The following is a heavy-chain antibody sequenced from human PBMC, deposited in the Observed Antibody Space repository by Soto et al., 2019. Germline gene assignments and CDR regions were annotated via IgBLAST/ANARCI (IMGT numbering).Heavy chain of an antibody. Sequence: QVQLVESGGGVVQPGTSLRLSCAASGFAFSTYGIHWVRQAPGKGLEWVAVIWYDGSNKYYADSVKDRFTISRDNSKDTLYLQMDSLRTEDTAVYYCARAVGPYDYWGQGTLVTVSS. D-gene: IGHD1-26*01. CDR2: IWYDGSNK. CDR3: ARAVGPYDY. V-gene: IGHV3-33*01. J-gene: IGHJ4*02. CDR1: GFAFSTYG.